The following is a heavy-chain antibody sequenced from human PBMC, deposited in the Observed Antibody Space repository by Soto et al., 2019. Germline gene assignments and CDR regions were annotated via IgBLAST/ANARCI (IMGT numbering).Heavy chain of an antibody. CDR3: ARVVDYGDPYYYYGMDV. D-gene: IGHD4-17*01. J-gene: IGHJ6*02. CDR2: ISCSTSYI. Sequence: EVQLVESGGGLVKPGGSLRLSCAASGFTFSSYSMNWVRQAPGKGLEWVSSISCSTSYIYYADSVKGRFTISRDNAKNSLYLQMNSLRAEDTAVYYCARVVDYGDPYYYYGMDVWGQGTTVTVSS. CDR1: GFTFSSYS. V-gene: IGHV3-21*01.